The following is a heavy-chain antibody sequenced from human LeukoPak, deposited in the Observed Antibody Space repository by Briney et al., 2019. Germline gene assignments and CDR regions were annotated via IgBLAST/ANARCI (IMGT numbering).Heavy chain of an antibody. CDR3: ARAFGSKNAFDV. D-gene: IGHD3-3*01. Sequence: RTSETLSLTCTVSGGPISNYYWNWIRQAPGKGLEWIGNVYYSGNTNYNPSLKSRVSISLDTSRNQFFLNLRSGTAAGTAVYYCARAFGSKNAFDVWGQGTVVTVSS. J-gene: IGHJ3*01. CDR1: GGPISNYY. CDR2: VYYSGNT. V-gene: IGHV4-59*08.